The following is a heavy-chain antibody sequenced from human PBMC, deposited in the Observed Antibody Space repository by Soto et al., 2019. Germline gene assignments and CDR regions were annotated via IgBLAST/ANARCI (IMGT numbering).Heavy chain of an antibody. Sequence: EVQLLEAGGGLEQPGGSLRLSCAASGFTCSNSAMSWVRQAPGKGLEWVSAIGGSGGGTQYADSVKGRFTISRHNSTNMLYLQMNSLRVEDTALYYCTKLRGNNDMMTGSDYWGQGTLVTVSS. CDR2: IGGSGGGT. D-gene: IGHD3-9*01. CDR3: TKLRGNNDMMTGSDY. V-gene: IGHV3-23*01. J-gene: IGHJ4*02. CDR1: GFTCSNSA.